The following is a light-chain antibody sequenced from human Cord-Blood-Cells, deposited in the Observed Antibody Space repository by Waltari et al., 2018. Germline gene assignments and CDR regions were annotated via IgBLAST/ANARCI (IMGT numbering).Light chain of an antibody. CDR2: AAS. CDR3: QQSYSTPFT. J-gene: IGKJ3*01. Sequence: DIQMTPSPSSLSASVGDRVTITCRASQSISSYLNWYQQKPGKAPKLLSYAASSLQRGVPSRFSGSGSGTDFTLTISSLQPEDFATYYCQQSYSTPFTFGPGTKVDIK. V-gene: IGKV1-39*01. CDR1: QSISSY.